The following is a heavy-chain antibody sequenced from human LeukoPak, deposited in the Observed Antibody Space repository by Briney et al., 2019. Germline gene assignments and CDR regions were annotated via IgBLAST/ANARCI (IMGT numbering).Heavy chain of an antibody. CDR2: GFYSGSA. D-gene: IGHD6-19*01. J-gene: IGHJ4*02. Sequence: SETLSLTCTVSGGSISGSSYYWACVRQPPGKGLEWVRSGFYSGSAYSNSSLKSRVTISADTSKNQFSLKLSSVTAADTAVYYCARGGGYSSGWPDYWGQGTLVTVSS. CDR3: ARGGGYSSGWPDY. V-gene: IGHV4-39*07. CDR1: GGSISGSSYY.